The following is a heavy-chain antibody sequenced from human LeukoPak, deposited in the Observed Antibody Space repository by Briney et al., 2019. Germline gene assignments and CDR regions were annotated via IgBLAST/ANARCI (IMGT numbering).Heavy chain of an antibody. CDR3: AKGHSGSCYSGVDYSSGSCYSGVDY. J-gene: IGHJ4*02. Sequence: RTGGSLRLSCAASGFTFSSYAMSWVRQAPGKGLEWVSNISGGVGSTYYADSVKGRFTISRDNSKNTLYLQMNSLRAEDTAVYYCAKGHSGSCYSGVDYSSGSCYSGVDYWGQGTLVTVSS. CDR1: GFTFSSYA. V-gene: IGHV3-23*01. D-gene: IGHD2-15*01. CDR2: ISGGVGST.